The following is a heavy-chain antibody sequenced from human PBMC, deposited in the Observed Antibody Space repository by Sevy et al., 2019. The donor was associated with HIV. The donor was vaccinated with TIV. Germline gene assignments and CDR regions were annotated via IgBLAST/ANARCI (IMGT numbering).Heavy chain of an antibody. J-gene: IGHJ3*01. CDR3: ARAPNWAVATMASLDAFDF. D-gene: IGHD5-12*01. Sequence: GGSLRLSCAASGFAFSTFSMNWVRQAPGKGLEWVSYISDTSTTIYYADSVKGRFTISRDNAKNSLFLQMNGLRDEDTAVYYCARAPNWAVATMASLDAFDFWGQGTMVTVSS. CDR2: ISDTSTTI. V-gene: IGHV3-48*02. CDR1: GFAFSTFS.